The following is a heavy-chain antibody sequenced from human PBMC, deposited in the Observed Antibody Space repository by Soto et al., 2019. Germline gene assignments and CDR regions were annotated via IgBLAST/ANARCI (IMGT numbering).Heavy chain of an antibody. Sequence: QVQLVQSGAEVKKPGASVKVSCKASGYSFTNYGFSWVRQAPGQGLEWMGWINGYNGNTNYAPKLQVRFTMTTDTSTSTAYMELGSLTSDDTAVYFCAASTATSGLWGQGTLVTVSS. CDR2: INGYNGNT. CDR1: GYSFTNYG. D-gene: IGHD3-10*01. J-gene: IGHJ4*02. V-gene: IGHV1-18*01. CDR3: AASTATSGL.